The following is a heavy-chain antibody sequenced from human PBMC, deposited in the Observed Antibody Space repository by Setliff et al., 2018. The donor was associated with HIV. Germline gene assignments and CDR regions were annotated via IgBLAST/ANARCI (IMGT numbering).Heavy chain of an antibody. D-gene: IGHD3-22*01. CDR1: GFTFSSYN. CDR3: AKAARDYYDSSGYYIGIDY. Sequence: GGSLRLSCAASGFTFSSYNMNWVRQAPGKGLEWVSSISSTSTYTYYADSLKGRFTTSRDNAKNSLYLQMNSLRAEDTAVYYCAKAARDYYDSSGYYIGIDYWGRGTLVTVSS. V-gene: IGHV3-21*04. J-gene: IGHJ4*02. CDR2: ISSTSTYT.